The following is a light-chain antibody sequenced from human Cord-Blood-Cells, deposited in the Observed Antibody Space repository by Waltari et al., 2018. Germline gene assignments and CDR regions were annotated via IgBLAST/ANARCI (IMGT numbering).Light chain of an antibody. J-gene: IGKJ4*01. CDR1: QSISSY. CDR2: AAS. CDR3: QQSYSTPLT. V-gene: IGKV1-39*01. Sequence: DIPMTQSPSSLSASVADRVIITCRASQSISSYLNWYQQKPGKAPKLLIYAASSLQSGVPSRFSGSGSGTDFTLTISSLQPEDFATYYCQQSYSTPLTFGGGTKVEIK.